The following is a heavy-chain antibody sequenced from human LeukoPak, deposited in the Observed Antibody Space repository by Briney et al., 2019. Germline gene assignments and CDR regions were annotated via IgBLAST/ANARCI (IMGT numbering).Heavy chain of an antibody. D-gene: IGHD3-3*01. CDR3: ARGPSNDFWSGYPYFDC. Sequence: SVKGRFTISRDNAKNSLYLQMNSLRAEDTAVYYCARGPSNDFWSGYPYFDCWGQGTLVTVSS. V-gene: IGHV3-11*06. J-gene: IGHJ4*02.